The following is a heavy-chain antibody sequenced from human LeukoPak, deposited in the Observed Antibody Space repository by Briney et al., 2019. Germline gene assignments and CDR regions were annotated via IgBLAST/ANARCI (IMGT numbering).Heavy chain of an antibody. CDR2: ISAYNGNT. V-gene: IGHV1-18*01. CDR3: AREWGLESSGYYYAY. J-gene: IGHJ4*02. CDR1: GYTFTSYG. D-gene: IGHD3-22*01. Sequence: ASVKVSCKASGYTFTSYGISWVRQAPGQGLEWMGWISAYNGNTSYAQKLQGRVTMTTDTSTSTAYMELRSLRSDDTAVYYCAREWGLESSGYYYAYWGQGTLVTVSS.